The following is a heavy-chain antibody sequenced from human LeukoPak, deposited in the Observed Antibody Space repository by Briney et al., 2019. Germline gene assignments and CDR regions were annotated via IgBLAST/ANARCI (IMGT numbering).Heavy chain of an antibody. Sequence: GGSRRLSCESSGFTFSSYAMSGVRQAPGEGLEWVSSIISSGDSNSYSDSVKGRFPISRDKSKNTVSLQVNSLRAEDTAVYYCARYSGIVTTTPTVFDFWGQGALVTVSS. D-gene: IGHD5-12*01. CDR2: IISSGDSN. J-gene: IGHJ4*02. V-gene: IGHV3-23*01. CDR3: ARYSGIVTTTPTVFDF. CDR1: GFTFSSYA.